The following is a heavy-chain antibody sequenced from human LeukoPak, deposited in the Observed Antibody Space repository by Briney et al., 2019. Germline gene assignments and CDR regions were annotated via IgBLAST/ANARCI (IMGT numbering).Heavy chain of an antibody. V-gene: IGHV4-59*11. Sequence: SETLSLTCTVSGGSISSHYWSWIRQPPGKGLEWIGYIYYSGSTDYNPSLKSRVTISVDTSKNQFSLKLSSVTAADTAVYYCAREETYSGSYNVWFDPWGQGTLVTVSS. CDR3: AREETYSGSYNVWFDP. D-gene: IGHD1-26*01. J-gene: IGHJ5*02. CDR1: GGSISSHY. CDR2: IYYSGST.